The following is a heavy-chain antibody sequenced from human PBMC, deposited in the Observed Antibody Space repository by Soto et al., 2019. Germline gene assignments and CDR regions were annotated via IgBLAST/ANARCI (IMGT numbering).Heavy chain of an antibody. CDR1: GGSISSYY. J-gene: IGHJ4*02. CDR3: ARRYDANFDY. V-gene: IGHV4-59*08. Sequence: QVQLQESGPGLVKPSETLSLTCTVSGGSISSYYWSWIRQPPGKGLEWIGYIYYSGSTNYNPSLKSRVTISVDTSKNQFSLKLSSVTAADTAVYYCARRYDANFDYWGQGTLVTVSS. D-gene: IGHD5-12*01. CDR2: IYYSGST.